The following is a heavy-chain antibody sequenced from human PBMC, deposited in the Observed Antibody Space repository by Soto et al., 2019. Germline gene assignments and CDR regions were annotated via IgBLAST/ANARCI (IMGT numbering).Heavy chain of an antibody. V-gene: IGHV3-30-3*01. CDR1: GFNFGTYA. D-gene: IGHD1-1*01. J-gene: IGHJ6*02. CDR3: ARVTPGNNLYYFSGLDV. Sequence: VGSLRLSCVASGFNFGTYAIHWVRQAPGKGLQWVALIAYDGINTYYADSVKGRFTISRDNSKNTLHLQMNSLRPEDTGVYFCARVTPGNNLYYFSGLDVWGQGTSVTV. CDR2: IAYDGINT.